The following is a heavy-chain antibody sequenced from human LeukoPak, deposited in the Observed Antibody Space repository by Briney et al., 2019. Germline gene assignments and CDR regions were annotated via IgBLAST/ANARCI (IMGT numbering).Heavy chain of an antibody. CDR1: GFTFSSYA. Sequence: GGSLRLSCAASGFTFSSYAMSWVRQAPGKGLEWVSAISGSGGSTYYADSVKGRFTISRDNAKNSLYLQMNSLRAEDTAVYYCARDPGRPKTYYFDYWGQGTLVTVSS. V-gene: IGHV3-23*01. J-gene: IGHJ4*02. CDR2: ISGSGGST. CDR3: ARDPGRPKTYYFDY.